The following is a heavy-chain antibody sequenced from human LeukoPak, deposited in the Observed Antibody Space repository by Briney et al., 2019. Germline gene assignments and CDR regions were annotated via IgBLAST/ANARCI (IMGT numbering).Heavy chain of an antibody. Sequence: GRSLRLSCAASGFTFSSSGMHWVRQAPGKGLEWVALISFDESYQNYADSVKGRCTISRDNSKNTLYLQMNSLRGEDTAVYYCAALSDYVWGSYRYTSGIAPDAFDIWGQGTMVTVSS. CDR1: GFTFSSSG. J-gene: IGHJ3*02. D-gene: IGHD3-16*02. CDR3: AALSDYVWGSYRYTSGIAPDAFDI. V-gene: IGHV3-30*03. CDR2: ISFDESYQ.